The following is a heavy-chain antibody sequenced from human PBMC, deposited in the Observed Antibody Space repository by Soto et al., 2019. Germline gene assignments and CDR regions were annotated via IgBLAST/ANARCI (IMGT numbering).Heavy chain of an antibody. CDR3: ARAPGYCSITSCYPGGNWLDS. CDR1: GGSVSSGSYY. Sequence: PSETLSLTCTVSGGSVSSGSYYWSWIRQPPGKGLEWIGYIYYSGSTNYNPSLKSRVTISVDTSKNQFSLKLSSVTAADTAVYYCARAPGYCSITSCYPGGNWLDSWGQGTMVTVYS. J-gene: IGHJ5*01. D-gene: IGHD2-2*01. CDR2: IYYSGST. V-gene: IGHV4-61*01.